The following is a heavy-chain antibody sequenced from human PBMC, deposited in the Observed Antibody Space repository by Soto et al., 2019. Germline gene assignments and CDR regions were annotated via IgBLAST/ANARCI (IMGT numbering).Heavy chain of an antibody. V-gene: IGHV3-33*01. CDR1: GFTFSTYG. J-gene: IGHJ4*02. D-gene: IGHD4-17*01. CDR2: IWYAGSNK. Sequence: QVQLVESGGGVVQPGRSLRLSCAASGFTFSTYGTHWVRQAPGKGLEWVAVIWYAGSNKYYADSVKGRFTISRDNSKNTLYLQMNSLRAEDTAVYYCARGTVHFDYWGQGTLVTVSS. CDR3: ARGTVHFDY.